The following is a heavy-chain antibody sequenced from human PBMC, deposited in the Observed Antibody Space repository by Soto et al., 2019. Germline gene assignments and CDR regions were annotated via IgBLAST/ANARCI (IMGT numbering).Heavy chain of an antibody. V-gene: IGHV1-8*01. D-gene: IGHD2-15*01. J-gene: IGHJ4*02. Sequence: QVQLVQCGAEVKKPGASVKVSCKASAYTFTSYDINWVRQATGQGLEWMGWMKPNSGNTGYAQKFQGRVAMTRNTSISTAYMELSSLRSEDTAVYYCAREKVVRNDYWGQGTLVTVSS. CDR3: AREKVVRNDY. CDR1: AYTFTSYD. CDR2: MKPNSGNT.